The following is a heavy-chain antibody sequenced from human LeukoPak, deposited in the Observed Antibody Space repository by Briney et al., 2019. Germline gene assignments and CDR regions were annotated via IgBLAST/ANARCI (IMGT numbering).Heavy chain of an antibody. J-gene: IGHJ6*02. D-gene: IGHD3-3*01. CDR2: IKPDGSDK. CDR3: ARDTVFGVITGPRMDV. CDR1: GFTVSGNY. Sequence: GGSLRLSCEASGFTVSGNYMNWIRQAPGKGLEWVAIIKPDGSDKYYVDSVEGRFTISRDNAKNSLYLQMNSLRAEDTAVYYCARDTVFGVITGPRMDVWGQGTTVTVSS. V-gene: IGHV3-7*01.